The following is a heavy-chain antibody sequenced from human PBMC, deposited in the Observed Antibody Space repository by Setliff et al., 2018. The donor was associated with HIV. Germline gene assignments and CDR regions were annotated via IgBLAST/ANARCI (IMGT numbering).Heavy chain of an antibody. Sequence: PSETLSLTCTVSGGSISGYYWSWIRQPPGKGLEWIGTIFYTGNTNYNPSLKSRVTLSGGMSENQLFLRLTSVTAADTAVYYCVRGFCSSTTCYEDYYYVDVWGKGSTVTVSS. CDR1: GGSISGYY. CDR3: VRGFCSSTTCYEDYYYVDV. CDR2: IFYTGNT. J-gene: IGHJ6*03. D-gene: IGHD2-2*01. V-gene: IGHV4-59*01.